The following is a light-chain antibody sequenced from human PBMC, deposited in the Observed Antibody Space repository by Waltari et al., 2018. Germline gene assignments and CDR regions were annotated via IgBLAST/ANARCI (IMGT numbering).Light chain of an antibody. CDR3: CSYAGSHTWV. J-gene: IGLJ3*02. CDR1: SSDVGDYNY. CDR2: DVT. Sequence: QSALTQPRSVSGSPGQSVTISCTGTSSDVGDYNYVSWYQHHPGKAPQLMIYDVTKMPSGVPYRFSGSKSGNTASLTISGLQAEDEADYYCCSYAGSHTWVFGGGTKLTVL. V-gene: IGLV2-11*01.